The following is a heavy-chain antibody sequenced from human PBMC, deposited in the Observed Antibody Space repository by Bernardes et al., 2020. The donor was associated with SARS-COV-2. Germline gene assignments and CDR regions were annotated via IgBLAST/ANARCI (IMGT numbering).Heavy chain of an antibody. D-gene: IGHD3-3*02. CDR2: IERDGSST. V-gene: IGHV3-74*01. CDR3: AREHLNYYAMDV. Sequence: GGSLRLSCAASGFIFSSHWMHWVRQAPGKGLVWVSRIERDGSSTTYGDSVKGRFTITRDNAKNTVYLQMNSLRAEDTAVYYCAREHLNYYAMDVWGQGTTVTVSS. J-gene: IGHJ6*02. CDR1: GFIFSSHW.